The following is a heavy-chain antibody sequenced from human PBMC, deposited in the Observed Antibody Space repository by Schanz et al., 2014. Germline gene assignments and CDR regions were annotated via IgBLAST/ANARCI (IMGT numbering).Heavy chain of an antibody. CDR2: ISPYNGNT. CDR1: GYTFSSYG. V-gene: IGHV1-18*01. J-gene: IGHJ4*02. CDR3: ARDNGRIPAANSFDY. D-gene: IGHD1-26*01. Sequence: VQLVQSGAEVKKPGASVKVSCKTSGYTFSSYGITWVRQAPGQGLEWMGWISPYNGNTNYAPKVQGRVTVTTDTSTSTVYMELRSLTSDDTAVYFCARDNGRIPAANSFDYWGQGTRVTVSA.